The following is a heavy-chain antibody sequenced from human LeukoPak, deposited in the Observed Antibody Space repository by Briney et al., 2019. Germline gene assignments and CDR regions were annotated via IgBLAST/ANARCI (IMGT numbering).Heavy chain of an antibody. D-gene: IGHD6-19*01. CDR2: IWYDGSNK. J-gene: IGHJ5*02. CDR3: ARDGNLSSGWSYNWFDP. Sequence: PGGSLRLSCAASGFTFSSYGMPWVRQAPGKGLEWVAVIWYDGSNKYYADSVKGRFTISRDNSKNTLYLQMNSLRAEDTAVYYCARDGNLSSGWSYNWFDPWGQGTLVTVSS. CDR1: GFTFSSYG. V-gene: IGHV3-33*01.